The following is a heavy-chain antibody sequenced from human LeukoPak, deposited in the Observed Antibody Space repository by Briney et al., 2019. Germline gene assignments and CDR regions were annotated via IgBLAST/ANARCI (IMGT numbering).Heavy chain of an antibody. J-gene: IGHJ4*02. V-gene: IGHV3-21*01. Sequence: GGSLRLSCAASGFTSSSYSMNWVRQAPGKGLEWVSSISSSSSYIYYADSVKGRFTISRDNAKNSLYLQMNSLRAEDTAVYYCARSQWELPGDFDYWGQGTLVTVSS. CDR3: ARSQWELPGDFDY. CDR1: GFTSSSYS. CDR2: ISSSSSYI. D-gene: IGHD1-26*01.